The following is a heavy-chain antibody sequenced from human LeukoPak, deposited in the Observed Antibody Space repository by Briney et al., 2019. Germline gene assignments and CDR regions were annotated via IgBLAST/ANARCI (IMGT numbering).Heavy chain of an antibody. CDR3: VGYCSSTSCLGADNNWFDP. D-gene: IGHD2-2*01. J-gene: IGHJ5*02. CDR1: GYSISSGYY. CDR2: IYHSGST. V-gene: IGHV4-38-2*02. Sequence: SETLSLTCTVSGYSISSGYYWGWIRQPPGRGLEWIGSIYHSGSTYYNPSLKSRVTISVDTSKNQFSLKLSSVTAADTAVYYCVGYCSSTSCLGADNNWFDPWGQGTLVTVSS.